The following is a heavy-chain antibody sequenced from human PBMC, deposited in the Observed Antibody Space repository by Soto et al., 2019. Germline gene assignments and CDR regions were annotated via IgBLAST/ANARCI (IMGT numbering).Heavy chain of an antibody. Sequence: PSETLSLTCSVSGVSISSSDYYWAWIRQPPGKGLGWIGSIDYNGVTYSNPSLKGRVTISKDTSKNKFSLQVTSVTAADTAFYYCGRVLVAATRNTGPDYWGQGTQVTVSP. CDR1: GVSISSSDYY. V-gene: IGHV4-39*02. CDR2: IDYNGVT. CDR3: GRVLVAATRNTGPDY. D-gene: IGHD2-15*01. J-gene: IGHJ4*02.